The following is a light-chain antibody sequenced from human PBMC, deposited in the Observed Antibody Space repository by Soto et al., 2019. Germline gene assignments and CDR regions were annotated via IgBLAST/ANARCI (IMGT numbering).Light chain of an antibody. Sequence: EIVMTQSPTTLSVSPGERATLSCRASQSVSSDLAWYQQKPGQAPRLLIYGASTRATGIPARFSGSGSGTEFTLTISRLQSEDFAVYYCQQYNFWPPWTFGQGTKVEAK. CDR2: GAS. CDR1: QSVSSD. V-gene: IGKV3-15*01. J-gene: IGKJ1*01. CDR3: QQYNFWPPWT.